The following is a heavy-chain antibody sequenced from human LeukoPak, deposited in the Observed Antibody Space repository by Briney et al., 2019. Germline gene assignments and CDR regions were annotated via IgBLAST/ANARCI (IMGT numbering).Heavy chain of an antibody. D-gene: IGHD1-26*01. Sequence: GRSLRLSCAASGFTFSSYGMHWVRQAPGKGLEWVAVISYDGSNKYYADSVKGRFTISRDNSKNTLYLQMNSLRAEDTAVYYCAKPYPGSYYEVGYFDYWGQGTLVTVSS. J-gene: IGHJ4*02. CDR3: AKPYPGSYYEVGYFDY. V-gene: IGHV3-30*18. CDR1: GFTFSSYG. CDR2: ISYDGSNK.